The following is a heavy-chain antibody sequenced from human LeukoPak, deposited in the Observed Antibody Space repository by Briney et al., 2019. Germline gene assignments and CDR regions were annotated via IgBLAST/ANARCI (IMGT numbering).Heavy chain of an antibody. D-gene: IGHD5-24*01. V-gene: IGHV4-31*03. CDR1: GGSISSGGYY. CDR2: IYYSGST. CDR3: ARDRRDGYNE. J-gene: IGHJ4*02. Sequence: SETLSLTCTVSGGSISSGGYYCSWIRQHPGKGLEWIGYIYYSGSTYYNPSLKSRVTISVDTSKNQFSLKLSSVTAADTAVYYCARDRRDGYNEWGQGTLVTVSS.